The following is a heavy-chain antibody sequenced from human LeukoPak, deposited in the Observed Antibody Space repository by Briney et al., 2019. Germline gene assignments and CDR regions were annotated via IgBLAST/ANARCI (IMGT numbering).Heavy chain of an antibody. J-gene: IGHJ6*02. CDR1: GGSISSYY. V-gene: IGHV4-34*01. CDR2: INHSGST. Sequence: SETLSLTCTVSGGSISSYYWSWIRQPPGKGLEWIGEINHSGSTNYNPSLKSRVTISVDTSKNQFSLKLSSVTAADTAVYYCARGGFKGEWLLNYYYYGMDVWGQGTTVTVSS. D-gene: IGHD3-3*01. CDR3: ARGGFKGEWLLNYYYYGMDV.